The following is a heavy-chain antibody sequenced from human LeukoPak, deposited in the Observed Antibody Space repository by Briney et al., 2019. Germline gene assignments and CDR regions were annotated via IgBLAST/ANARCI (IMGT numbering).Heavy chain of an antibody. Sequence: ASVKVSCNASGYTFTGYYMHWVRQAPGQGLEWMGWINPNSGGTNYAQKFQGRVTMTRDTSISTAYMELSRLRSDDTAVYYCARVVAVAGHFDYWGQGTLVTVSS. CDR2: INPNSGGT. D-gene: IGHD6-19*01. CDR3: ARVVAVAGHFDY. J-gene: IGHJ4*02. V-gene: IGHV1-2*02. CDR1: GYTFTGYY.